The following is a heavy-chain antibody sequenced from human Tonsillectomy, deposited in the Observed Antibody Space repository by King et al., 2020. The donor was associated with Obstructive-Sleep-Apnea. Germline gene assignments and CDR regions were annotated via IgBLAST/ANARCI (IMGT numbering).Heavy chain of an antibody. V-gene: IGHV3-15*01. CDR3: TTGRQLWL. CDR1: GFTFSDAW. D-gene: IGHD5-18*01. J-gene: IGHJ4*02. Sequence: QLVQSGGGLVKPGGSLRLSCEASGFTFSDAWMSWVRQVPGKGMECVGCIKSKNDGGTTDYAAPVNVRFTISRADSKHTLYLQMNSLKTEDTAVYYCTTGRQLWLWGQGTLVTVSS. CDR2: IKSKNDGGTT.